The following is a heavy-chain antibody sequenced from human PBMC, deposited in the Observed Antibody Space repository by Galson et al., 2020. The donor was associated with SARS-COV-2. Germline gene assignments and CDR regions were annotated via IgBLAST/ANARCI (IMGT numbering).Heavy chain of an antibody. Sequence: GGSLRLSCAASGFTFSNYGMSWVRQAPGKGLEWVSAIRASGGGTFYADSVKGRFTISRDDSKSTLYLHMNSLGAEDTAVYYCAKGLTATDTRPADDWGQGTLVTASS. D-gene: IGHD6-13*01. CDR2: IRASGGGT. J-gene: IGHJ4*02. CDR1: GFTFSNYG. V-gene: IGHV3-23*01. CDR3: AKGLTATDTRPADD.